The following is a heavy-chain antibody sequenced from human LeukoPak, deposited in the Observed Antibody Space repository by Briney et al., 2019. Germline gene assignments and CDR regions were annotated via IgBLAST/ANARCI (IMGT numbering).Heavy chain of an antibody. Sequence: GGSLRLSCAASGFTFDDFAMSWVRQAPGKGLEWVSGINWNGGSTGYADSVKGRFTISRDNSKNTLYLQMNSLRAEDTAVYYCARGTPLYYYGSSGYYSDAFDIWGQGTMVTVSS. D-gene: IGHD3-22*01. CDR3: ARGTPLYYYGSSGYYSDAFDI. V-gene: IGHV3-20*04. J-gene: IGHJ3*02. CDR1: GFTFDDFA. CDR2: INWNGGST.